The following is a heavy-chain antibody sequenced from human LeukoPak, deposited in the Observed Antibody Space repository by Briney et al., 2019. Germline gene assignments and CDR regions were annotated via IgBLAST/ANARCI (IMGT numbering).Heavy chain of an antibody. CDR2: IYYSGST. D-gene: IGHD6-19*01. CDR1: GGSISSSSYY. Sequence: SETLSLTCTVSGGSISSSSYYWGWIRQPPGKGLEWIGSIYYSGSTYYNPSLKSRVTISVDTSKNQFSLKLSSVTAADTAVYYCSRDQYSSGWYVNFWGRGTLVTVSS. J-gene: IGHJ4*02. V-gene: IGHV4-39*07. CDR3: SRDQYSSGWYVNF.